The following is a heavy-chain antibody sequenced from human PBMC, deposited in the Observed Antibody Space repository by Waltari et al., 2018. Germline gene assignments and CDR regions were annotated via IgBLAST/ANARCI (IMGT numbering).Heavy chain of an antibody. Sequence: QVQLQESGPRLVKPSGTLSLTCVVSGGSISSSNWWSWVRQTPGKGLELIGEIYHSGSTHYTPSLKSRVTMSVDRSKNQFSLNLSSVTAADTAVYYCARDMWGTSGWYGSDYWGQGSLVTVSA. CDR2: IYHSGST. CDR3: ARDMWGTSGWYGSDY. D-gene: IGHD6-13*01. V-gene: IGHV4-4*02. J-gene: IGHJ4*02. CDR1: GGSISSSNW.